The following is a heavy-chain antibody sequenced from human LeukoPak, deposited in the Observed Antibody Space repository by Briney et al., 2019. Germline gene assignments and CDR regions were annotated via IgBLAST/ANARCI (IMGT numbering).Heavy chain of an antibody. D-gene: IGHD4-23*01. Sequence: GGSLRLSCAASGFTFSSYAMSWVRQAPGKGLEWVSAISGSGGSTYYADSVKGRFTISRDNSKNTLYLQMNSLRAEDTAVYYCAKDGPTVVTPVDAFDIWGQGTMVTVSS. CDR2: ISGSGGST. V-gene: IGHV3-23*01. CDR3: AKDGPTVVTPVDAFDI. J-gene: IGHJ3*02. CDR1: GFTFSSYA.